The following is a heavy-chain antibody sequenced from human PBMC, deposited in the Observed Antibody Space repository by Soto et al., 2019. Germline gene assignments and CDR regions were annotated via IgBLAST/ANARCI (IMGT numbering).Heavy chain of an antibody. Sequence: PSQTLSLTCAISGDSVSSNSAAWNLIRQSPSRGLEWLGRTYYRSKWFNDHAISVKSRIAINPDTSKNHFSLQLNSVTPDDTAVYYCARTLRGHGVMYIDFWGQGTLVTVSS. CDR3: ARTLRGHGVMYIDF. CDR2: TYYRSKWFN. CDR1: GDSVSSNSAA. D-gene: IGHD3-16*01. V-gene: IGHV6-1*01. J-gene: IGHJ4*02.